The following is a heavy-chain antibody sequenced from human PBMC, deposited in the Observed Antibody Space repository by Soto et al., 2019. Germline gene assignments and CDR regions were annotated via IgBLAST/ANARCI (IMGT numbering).Heavy chain of an antibody. Sequence: QLQLQESGSGLVKPSQTISLTCADYGGSISSGGYSWSWIRQPPGKGLEWIGYIYHGGSTYYNPSLKSRVTISVDRSKNQFSLKLSSLTAADTAVYYCARGQVVAAQHWGQGTLVTVSS. J-gene: IGHJ4*02. D-gene: IGHD2-15*01. CDR3: ARGQVVAAQH. CDR2: IYHGGST. CDR1: GGSISSGGYS. V-gene: IGHV4-30-2*01.